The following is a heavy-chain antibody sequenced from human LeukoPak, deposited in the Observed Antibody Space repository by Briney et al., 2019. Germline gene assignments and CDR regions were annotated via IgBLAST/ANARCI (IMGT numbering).Heavy chain of an antibody. CDR2: IFTSGST. Sequence: SETLSLTCSVSGGSINNYYWSWIRLPAGKGLEWIGRIFTSGSTNYNPSLKSRVTISLDTSKNQFSLKLSSVTAADTAVYYCAREGSDYYGSGSYYRSYYYYMDVWGKGTTVTISS. V-gene: IGHV4-4*07. CDR1: GGSINNYY. J-gene: IGHJ6*03. CDR3: AREGSDYYGSGSYYRSYYYYMDV. D-gene: IGHD3-10*01.